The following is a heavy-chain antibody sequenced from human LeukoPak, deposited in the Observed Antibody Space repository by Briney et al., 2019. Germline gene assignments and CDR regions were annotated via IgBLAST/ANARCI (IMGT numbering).Heavy chain of an antibody. D-gene: IGHD5-24*01. Sequence: PSETLSLTCAVYGGSFSGYYWSWIRQPPGKGLEWIGEINHSGSTNYNPSLKSRVTISVDTSKNQFSLKLSSVTAADTAVYYCARPLGWRSRFDPWGQGTLVTVSS. V-gene: IGHV4-34*01. CDR2: INHSGST. CDR1: GGSFSGYY. J-gene: IGHJ5*02. CDR3: ARPLGWRSRFDP.